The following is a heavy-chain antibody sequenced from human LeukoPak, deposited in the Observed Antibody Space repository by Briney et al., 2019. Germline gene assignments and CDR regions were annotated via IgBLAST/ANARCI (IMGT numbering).Heavy chain of an antibody. CDR3: AREGFRVNYGNYFTARNWFDP. CDR2: INPNSGGT. Sequence: ASVTVSCTASGYTFTGYYMHWVRQAPGQGLEWMGWINPNSGGTNYAQTFQGRVTITRDTSNNTAYMELSRLRSDDTAVYYCAREGFRVNYGNYFTARNWFDPWGQGTLVTVSS. J-gene: IGHJ5*02. D-gene: IGHD4-11*01. CDR1: GYTFTGYY. V-gene: IGHV1-2*02.